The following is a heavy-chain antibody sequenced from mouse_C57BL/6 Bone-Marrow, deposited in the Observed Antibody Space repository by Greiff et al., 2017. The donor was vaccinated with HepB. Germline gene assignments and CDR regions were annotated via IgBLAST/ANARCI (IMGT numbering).Heavy chain of an antibody. V-gene: IGHV1-52*01. CDR3: ASGAHYYFDY. CDR2: IDPSDSET. CDR1: GYTFTSYW. Sequence: QVQLKQSGAELVRPGSSVKLSCKASGYTFTSYWMHWVKQRPIQGLEWIGNIDPSDSETHYNQKFKDKATLTVDKSSSTAYMQLSSLTSEDSAVYYCASGAHYYFDYWGQGTTLTVSS. J-gene: IGHJ2*01. D-gene: IGHD1-3*01.